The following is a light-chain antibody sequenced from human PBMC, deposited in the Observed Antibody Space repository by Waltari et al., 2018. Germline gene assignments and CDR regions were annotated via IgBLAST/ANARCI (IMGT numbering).Light chain of an antibody. CDR1: SSDVGSYNY. CDR2: EVS. V-gene: IGLV2-14*01. J-gene: IGLJ3*02. CDR3: SSYTSSSTPWV. Sequence: QSALTQPASVSGSPGQSITVSCTGTSSDVGSYNYVSWYQQHPGKAPKLMIYEVSNLPSGVSNRFSGSKSGNTASLTISGLQAEDEADYYCSSYTSSSTPWVFGGGTKVTVL.